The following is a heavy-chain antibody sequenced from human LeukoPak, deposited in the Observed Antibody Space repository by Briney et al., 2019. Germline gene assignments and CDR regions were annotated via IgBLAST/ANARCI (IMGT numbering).Heavy chain of an antibody. Sequence: GESLKISCQGSGYIFTNHWIGWVRQMPGKGLEWMGFIDPGESDTRYSPSFKGQVTISADKSTTTAYLQWSSLKASDTAMYYCARRGNFDYWSSYFDLWGRGTLVTVSS. D-gene: IGHD3-3*01. CDR3: ARRGNFDYWSSYFDL. CDR1: GYIFTNHW. CDR2: IDPGESDT. J-gene: IGHJ4*02. V-gene: IGHV5-51*01.